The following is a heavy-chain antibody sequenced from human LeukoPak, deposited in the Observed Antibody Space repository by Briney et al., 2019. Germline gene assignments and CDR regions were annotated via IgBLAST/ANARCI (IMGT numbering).Heavy chain of an antibody. V-gene: IGHV3-30-3*01. Sequence: GGSLRLSCAASGFTFSSYAMHWVRQAPGKGLEWVAVISYDGSNKYYADSVKGRFTISRDNSKNTLYLQMNSLRAEDTAVYYCARAQVPIVVVPAAIDYWGQGALVTVSS. J-gene: IGHJ4*02. CDR2: ISYDGSNK. D-gene: IGHD2-2*01. CDR1: GFTFSSYA. CDR3: ARAQVPIVVVPAAIDY.